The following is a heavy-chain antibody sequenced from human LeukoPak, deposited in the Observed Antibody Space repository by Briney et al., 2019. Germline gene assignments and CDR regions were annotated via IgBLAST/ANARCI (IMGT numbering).Heavy chain of an antibody. CDR2: IYSGGST. D-gene: IGHD3-3*01. V-gene: IGHV3-53*01. J-gene: IGHJ4*02. CDR1: GFTVGGNY. CDR3: AKGVDFWSAFDY. Sequence: GGSLRLPCVLSGFTVGGNYMSWVRQAPGRGLEWVSTIYSGGSTYYADSVKGRFTISRDNSKNTLYLQMNSLRAEDTAVYYCAKGVDFWSAFDYWGQGTLVTVSS.